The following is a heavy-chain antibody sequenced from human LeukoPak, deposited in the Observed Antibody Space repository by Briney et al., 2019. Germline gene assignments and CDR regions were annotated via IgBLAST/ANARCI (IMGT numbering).Heavy chain of an antibody. J-gene: IGHJ4*02. CDR2: INHSGST. V-gene: IGHV4-34*01. CDR3: ARGTRRAAGIPPVDFDY. D-gene: IGHD6-13*01. Sequence: SETLSLTCAVYGGSFSGYYWSWIRQPPGKGLEWIGEINHSGSTNYNPSLKSRVTISVDTSKNQFSLKLSSVTAADTAVYYCARGTRRAAGIPPVDFDYWGQGTLVTVFS. CDR1: GGSFSGYY.